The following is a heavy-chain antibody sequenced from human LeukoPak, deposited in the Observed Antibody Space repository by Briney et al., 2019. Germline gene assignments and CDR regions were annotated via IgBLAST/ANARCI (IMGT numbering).Heavy chain of an antibody. D-gene: IGHD1-26*01. Sequence: PSETLSLTCTVSGGSISSGSYYWCWIRQPPGKGLEWIGSIYYSGNTYYGPSLRSRVTISVDTSKNQFSLNLSSVTAADTALFYCARHTVSGAYDYWGQGTLVSVSS. CDR1: GGSISSGSYY. CDR3: ARHTVSGAYDY. V-gene: IGHV4-39*01. J-gene: IGHJ4*02. CDR2: IYYSGNT.